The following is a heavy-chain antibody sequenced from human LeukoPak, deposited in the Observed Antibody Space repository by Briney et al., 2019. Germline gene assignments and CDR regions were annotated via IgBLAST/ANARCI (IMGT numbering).Heavy chain of an antibody. CDR2: LSKSGNT. CDR3: ARARYVNSFYAFDI. CDR1: GGSISSYY. J-gene: IGHJ3*02. D-gene: IGHD3-9*01. Sequence: SETLSLTCTVSGGSISSYYWSWIRRPPGKGLEWIGYLSKSGNTNYSPSLKSRVTIFGDTSKNQFFLKLSSVTAADTAVYYCARARYVNSFYAFDIWGQGTLVTVSS. V-gene: IGHV4-59*01.